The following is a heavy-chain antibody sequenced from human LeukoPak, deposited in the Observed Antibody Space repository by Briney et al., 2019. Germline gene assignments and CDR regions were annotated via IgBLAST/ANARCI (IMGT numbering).Heavy chain of an antibody. CDR1: GYTFTSYA. J-gene: IGHJ4*02. D-gene: IGHD3-9*01. CDR3: ARAGYDILTGYLFFDY. V-gene: IGHV7-4-1*02. CDR2: INTNTGNP. Sequence: ASVKVSCKASGYTFTSYAMNWVRQAPGQGLEWMGWINTNTGNPTYAQGFTGRFVFSLDTSVSTAYLQISSLKADDTAVYYCARAGYDILTGYLFFDYWGQGTPVTVSS.